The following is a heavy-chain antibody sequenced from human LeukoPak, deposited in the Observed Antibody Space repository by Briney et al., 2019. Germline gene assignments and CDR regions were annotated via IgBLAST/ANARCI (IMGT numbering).Heavy chain of an antibody. J-gene: IGHJ6*03. D-gene: IGHD2-15*01. Sequence: SETLSLTCTVSGGSISSSSYYWGWIRQPPGKGLEWIGSIYYSGSTNYNPSLKSRVTISVDTSKNQFSLKLSSVTAADTAVYYCARDYRGDCSGGSCYGYYYMDVWGKGTTVTVSS. CDR3: ARDYRGDCSGGSCYGYYYMDV. V-gene: IGHV4-39*07. CDR2: IYYSGST. CDR1: GGSISSSSYY.